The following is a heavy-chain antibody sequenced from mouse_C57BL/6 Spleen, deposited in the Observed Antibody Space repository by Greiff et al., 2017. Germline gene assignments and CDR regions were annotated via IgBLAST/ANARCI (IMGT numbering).Heavy chain of an antibody. Sequence: VQLQQSGPELVKPGASVKISCKASGYAFSSSWMNWVKQRPGKGLEWIGRIYPGDGDTNYNGKFKGKATLTADKSSSTAYMQLSSLTSEDSAVYFGARWGDWFAYWGQGTLVTVSA. V-gene: IGHV1-82*01. CDR2: IYPGDGDT. J-gene: IGHJ3*01. CDR3: ARWGDWFAY. CDR1: GYAFSSSW.